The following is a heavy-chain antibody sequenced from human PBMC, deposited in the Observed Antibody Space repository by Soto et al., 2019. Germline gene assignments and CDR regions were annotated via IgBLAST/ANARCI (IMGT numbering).Heavy chain of an antibody. V-gene: IGHV3-23*01. CDR3: AKTPPRYFDWLSTSIGAFDI. D-gene: IGHD3-9*01. Sequence: EVQLLESGGGLVQPGGSLRLSCAASGFTFSSYAMSWVRQAPGKGLEWVSAISGSGGSTYYADSVKGRFTISRDNSKNTLYLQMNSLRAEDTAVYYCAKTPPRYFDWLSTSIGAFDIWGQGTMVTVSS. CDR2: ISGSGGST. CDR1: GFTFSSYA. J-gene: IGHJ3*02.